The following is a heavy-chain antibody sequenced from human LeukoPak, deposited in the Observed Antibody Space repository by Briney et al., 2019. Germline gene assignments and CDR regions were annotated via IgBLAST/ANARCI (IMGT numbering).Heavy chain of an antibody. J-gene: IGHJ4*02. Sequence: GGSLRLSCAASGFTFSDYYMRWIRQAPGKGLEWVSCISSSGSIIYYADSVKGRFTISSDNAKNSLYLQMNSLRAEDTAVYYCARVHYPYSSGYYYSYFDYWGQGTLVTVSS. CDR3: ARVHYPYSSGYYYSYFDY. D-gene: IGHD3-22*01. CDR2: ISSSGSII. CDR1: GFTFSDYY. V-gene: IGHV3-11*01.